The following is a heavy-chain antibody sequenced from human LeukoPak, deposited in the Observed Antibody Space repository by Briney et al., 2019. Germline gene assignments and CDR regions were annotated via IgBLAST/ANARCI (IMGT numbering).Heavy chain of an antibody. CDR1: GGTFSNYA. Sequence: SVKVSCKSSGGTFSNYAIGWERQAPGQGLEWMGGVVPIFSTANYAHKFQGRVTITADTSTSTAYMELSSLRSDDTAVYYCARDRSLYSSTWYVPRDGFDIWGQGTMVTVSS. D-gene: IGHD2-2*01. CDR3: ARDRSLYSSTWYVPRDGFDI. V-gene: IGHV1-69*06. J-gene: IGHJ3*02. CDR2: VVPIFSTA.